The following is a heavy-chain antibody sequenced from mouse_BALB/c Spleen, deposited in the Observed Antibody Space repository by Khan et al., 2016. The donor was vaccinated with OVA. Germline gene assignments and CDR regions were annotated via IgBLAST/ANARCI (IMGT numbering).Heavy chain of an antibody. J-gene: IGHJ4*01. CDR3: SSSLLLYSMDY. Sequence: VQLQQPGAELVKPGASVKLSCTGSGFNIKDTYIQWVKQRPEQGLEWIGRIDPANGKTIFDPKFQGKATITADTSSTTAYLHLSSLTSAETVVYYWSSSLLLYSMDYWGQGTSVTVSS. CDR1: GFNIKDTY. CDR2: IDPANGKT. V-gene: IGHV14-3*02. D-gene: IGHD1-2*01.